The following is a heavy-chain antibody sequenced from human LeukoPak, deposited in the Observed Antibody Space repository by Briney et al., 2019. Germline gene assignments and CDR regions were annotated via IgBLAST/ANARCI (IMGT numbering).Heavy chain of an antibody. D-gene: IGHD3-3*01. CDR2: ISTYNNNT. J-gene: IGHJ5*02. CDR1: GYTFTNYG. V-gene: IGHV1-18*01. CDR3: ARNYDFWSDYSLSRWFDP. Sequence: ASVKVSCKASGYTFTNYGFSWVRQAPGQGLEWMGWISTYNNNTNYAQKFQGRVSMTTDTSTSTAYMELRSLRSDDTAVYYCARNYDFWSDYSLSRWFDPWGQGTLVTVSP.